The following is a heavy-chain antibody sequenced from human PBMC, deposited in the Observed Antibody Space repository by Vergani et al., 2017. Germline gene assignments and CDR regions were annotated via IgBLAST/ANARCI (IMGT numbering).Heavy chain of an antibody. V-gene: IGHV3-21*01. D-gene: IGHD5-18*01. J-gene: IGHJ6*02. Sequence: EVQLVESGGGLVKPGGSLRLSCAASGFTFSSYSMNWVRQAPGKGLEWVSSISSSSSYIYYADSVKGRFTISRDNAKNSLYLQMNSLRAEDTAVYYCARAKYTAMVDYGMDVWGQGTTVTVSS. CDR1: GFTFSSYS. CDR3: ARAKYTAMVDYGMDV. CDR2: ISSSSSYI.